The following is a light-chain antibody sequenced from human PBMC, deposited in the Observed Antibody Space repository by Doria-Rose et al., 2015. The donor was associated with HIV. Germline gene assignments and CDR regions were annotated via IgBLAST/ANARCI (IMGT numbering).Light chain of an antibody. CDR2: DGS. V-gene: IGKV3-20*01. CDR1: QSISSTY. CDR3: HQYGTSWT. Sequence: EIVLTQSPSTLSLSPGERATLSCRASQSISSTYLAWYQQKPGQAPSLLIYDGSTRATGIPDRFSASGSGTDFTLTINRLEPEDFALYYCHQYGTSWTFGQGTKVEI. J-gene: IGKJ1*01.